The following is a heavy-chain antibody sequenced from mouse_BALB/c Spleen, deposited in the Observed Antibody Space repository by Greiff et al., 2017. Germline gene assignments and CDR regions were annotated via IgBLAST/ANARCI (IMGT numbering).Heavy chain of an antibody. D-gene: IGHD2-3*01. J-gene: IGHJ4*01. CDR2: ISYDGSN. CDR1: GYSITSGYY. V-gene: IGHV3-6*02. CDR3: ARVYDGYGDYAMDY. Sequence: EVKLVESGPGLVKPSQSLSLTCSVTGYSITSGYYWNWIRQFPGNKLEWMGYISYDGSNNYNPSLKNRISITRDTSKNQFFLKLNSVTTEDTATYYCARVYDGYGDYAMDYWGQGTSVTVSS.